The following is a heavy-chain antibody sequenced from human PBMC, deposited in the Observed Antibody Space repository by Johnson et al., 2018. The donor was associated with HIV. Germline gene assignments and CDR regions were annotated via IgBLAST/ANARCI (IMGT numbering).Heavy chain of an antibody. D-gene: IGHD1-26*01. Sequence: VQLVESGGGVVQPGRSLRLSCAASGFTFSSYAMHWVRQAPGKGLEWVAVISYDGSNKYYADSVKGRFTISRDNSKNTLYLQMNSLRAEDTAVYYCARDGWQLRDAFDIWGQGTMVTVSS. J-gene: IGHJ3*02. CDR3: ARDGWQLRDAFDI. V-gene: IGHV3-30*04. CDR1: GFTFSSYA. CDR2: ISYDGSNK.